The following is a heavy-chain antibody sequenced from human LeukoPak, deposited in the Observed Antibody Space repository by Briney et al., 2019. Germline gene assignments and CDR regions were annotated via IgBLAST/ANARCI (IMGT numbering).Heavy chain of an antibody. V-gene: IGHV3-48*03. J-gene: IGHJ6*02. Sequence: PGGSLRLSCAASGFTFSSYEMNWVRQAPGKGLEWVSYISSSGSTIYYADSVKGRFTISRDNAKNSLYLQMNSLRAEDTAVYYCARDRRGYYDSSGYYYVSYYYYYYGMDVWGQGITVTVSS. CDR2: ISSSGSTI. D-gene: IGHD3-22*01. CDR3: ARDRRGYYDSSGYYYVSYYYYYYGMDV. CDR1: GFTFSSYE.